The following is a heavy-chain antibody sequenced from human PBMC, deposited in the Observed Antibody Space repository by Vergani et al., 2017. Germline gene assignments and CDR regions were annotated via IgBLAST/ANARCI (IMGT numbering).Heavy chain of an antibody. CDR1: GFTFSRHW. Sequence: EVQLVESGGGLVQPGGSLRLSCAASGFTFSRHWMHWVRQAPGKGLVWVSRVNPEGTNTPYADSVKGRFSISSDNAKYMMYLQLNSLRDEDTAVYYCSRDGRIDAEGTELYYCGQGTLVTVSS. D-gene: IGHD1-14*01. V-gene: IGHV3-74*03. J-gene: IGHJ4*02. CDR2: VNPEGTNT. CDR3: SRDGRIDAEGTELYY.